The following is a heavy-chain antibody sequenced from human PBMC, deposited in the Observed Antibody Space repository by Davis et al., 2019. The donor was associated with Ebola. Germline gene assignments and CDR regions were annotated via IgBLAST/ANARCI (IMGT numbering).Heavy chain of an antibody. Sequence: GSLRLSCAASGFTFSDYYMSWIRQPPGKGLEWIGEINHSGSTNYNPSLKSRVTISVDTSKNQFSLKLSSVTAADTAVYYCARRNRYCSGGSCRNWFDPWGQGTLVTVSS. CDR3: ARRNRYCSGGSCRNWFDP. J-gene: IGHJ5*02. CDR1: GFTFSDYY. V-gene: IGHV4-34*01. D-gene: IGHD2-15*01. CDR2: INHSGST.